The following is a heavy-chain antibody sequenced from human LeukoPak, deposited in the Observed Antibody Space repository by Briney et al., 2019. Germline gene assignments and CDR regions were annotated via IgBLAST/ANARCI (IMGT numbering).Heavy chain of an antibody. D-gene: IGHD6-6*01. CDR3: ARGMAARLGYFDY. CDR1: GGSISSGGYY. Sequence: SETLSLTCTVSGGSISSGGYYWSWIRQHPGKGLEWIGYIYYSGSTYYNPSLKSRVTISVDTSKNQFSLKLSSVTAADTAVYYCARGMAARLGYFDYWGQGTLVTVSS. J-gene: IGHJ4*02. CDR2: IYYSGST. V-gene: IGHV4-31*03.